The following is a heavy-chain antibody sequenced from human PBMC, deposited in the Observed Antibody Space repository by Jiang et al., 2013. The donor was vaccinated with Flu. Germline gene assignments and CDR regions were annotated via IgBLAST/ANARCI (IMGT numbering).Heavy chain of an antibody. CDR1: GGSINNYY. J-gene: IGHJ3*02. CDR3: ARSDKSGGNPIDAFDI. V-gene: IGHV4-4*09. D-gene: IGHD4-23*01. CDR2: IYNSGST. Sequence: QLVESGPGLVKPSETLSLTCTVSGGSINNYYWSWIRQPPGKGLEWIGYIYNSGSTNYNPSLESRVTISVDTSKNQFSLNLSSVTAADTAVYHCARSDKSGGNPIDAFDIWGQGTMVTVSS.